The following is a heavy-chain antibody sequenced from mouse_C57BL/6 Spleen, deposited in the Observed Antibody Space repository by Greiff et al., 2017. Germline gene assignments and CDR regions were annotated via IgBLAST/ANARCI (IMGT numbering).Heavy chain of an antibody. J-gene: IGHJ3*01. D-gene: IGHD2-4*01. Sequence: QVQLQQPGTELVKPGASVKLSCKASGYTFTSYWMHWVKQRPGQGLEWIGNINPRNGGTNYNEKFKSKATLTVDKSSSTAYMQLSSLTSEDSAVYYCARGPYDYDGPAWFAYWGQGTLVTVSA. CDR1: GYTFTSYW. CDR2: INPRNGGT. V-gene: IGHV1-53*01. CDR3: ARGPYDYDGPAWFAY.